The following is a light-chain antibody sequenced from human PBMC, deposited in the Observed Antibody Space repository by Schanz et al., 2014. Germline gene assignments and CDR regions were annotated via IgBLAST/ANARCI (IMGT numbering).Light chain of an antibody. Sequence: QSALTQPRSVSGSPGQSVTISCTGTNSDVGGYDYVSWYQQHPGKAPKLLIYNVNERPSGVPDRFSGSKSGNTASLTISGLQAEDDADYYCCSYAGSNNLAFGGGTKLTVL. J-gene: IGLJ2*01. CDR3: CSYAGSNNLA. CDR2: NVN. CDR1: NSDVGGYDY. V-gene: IGLV2-11*01.